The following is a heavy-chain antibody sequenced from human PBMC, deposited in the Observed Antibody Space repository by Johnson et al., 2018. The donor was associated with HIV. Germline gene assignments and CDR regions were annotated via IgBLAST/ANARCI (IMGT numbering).Heavy chain of an antibody. V-gene: IGHV3-30*04. Sequence: QVQLVESGGGVVQPGRSLRLSCAASGFTFSSYAMHWVRQAPGKGLEWVAVISYDGSNKYYADSVKGRFTISRDNSKNTLYLQMNSLRPEDTAVYYCARGQIAARWSDALHFWGQGTKVTISS. CDR3: ARGQIAARWSDALHF. J-gene: IGHJ3*01. CDR1: GFTFSSYA. D-gene: IGHD6-6*01. CDR2: ISYDGSNK.